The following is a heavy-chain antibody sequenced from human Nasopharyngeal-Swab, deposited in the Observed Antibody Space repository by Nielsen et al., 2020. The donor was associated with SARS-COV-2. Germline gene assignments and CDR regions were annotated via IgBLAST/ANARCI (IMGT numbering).Heavy chain of an antibody. Sequence: ASVKVSCKASGYTFTSYAMHWVRQAPGQRLEWMGWINAGNGNTKYSQKFQGRVTITRDTFASTAYMELSSLRSEDTAVYYCVRDRWGVQSIGTTFDYWGQGTLVTVSS. V-gene: IGHV1-3*01. CDR3: VRDRWGVQSIGTTFDY. D-gene: IGHD1-1*01. CDR2: INAGNGNT. J-gene: IGHJ4*02. CDR1: GYTFTSYA.